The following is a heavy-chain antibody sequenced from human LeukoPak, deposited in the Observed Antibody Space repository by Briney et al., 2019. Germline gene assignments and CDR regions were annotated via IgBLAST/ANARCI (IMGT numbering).Heavy chain of an antibody. J-gene: IGHJ3*02. D-gene: IGHD4-17*01. CDR3: ASSHLVYDYGDPDAFDI. CDR1: GGTFSSYA. Sequence: ASVKVSCKASGGTFSSYAISWVRLAPGQGLEWMGGIIPIFGTANYAQKFQGRVTITADESTSTAYMELSSLRSEDTAVYYCASSHLVYDYGDPDAFDIWGQGTMVTVSS. CDR2: IIPIFGTA. V-gene: IGHV1-69*13.